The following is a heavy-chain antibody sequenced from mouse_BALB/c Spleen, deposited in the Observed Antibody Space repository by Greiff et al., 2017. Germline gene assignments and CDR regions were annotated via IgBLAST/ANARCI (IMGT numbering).Heavy chain of an antibody. J-gene: IGHJ3*01. D-gene: IGHD1-1*01. CDR1: GYTFTSYW. CDR2: IYPSDSYT. CDR3: TRDYGSSSWFAY. Sequence: QVQLQQPGAELVRPGASVKLSCKASGYTFTSYWIKWVKQRPGQGLEWIGNIYPSDSYTNYNQKFKDKATLTVDKSSSTAYMQLSSPTSEDSAVYYCTRDYGSSSWFAYWGQGTLVTVSA. V-gene: IGHV1-69*02.